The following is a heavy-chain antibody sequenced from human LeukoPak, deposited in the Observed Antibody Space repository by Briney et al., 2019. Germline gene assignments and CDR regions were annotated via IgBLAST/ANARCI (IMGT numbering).Heavy chain of an antibody. V-gene: IGHV4-59*08. CDR2: ISYSGST. Sequence: SETLSLTCTVSGGSISDYYWSWIRRPPGKGLEWIGYISYSGSTTYNPSLKSRVTISVDTSKNQFSLKLSSVTAADTAVYYCASESVALAGIDYWGQGTLVTVSS. CDR3: ASESVALAGIDY. D-gene: IGHD6-19*01. CDR1: GGSISDYY. J-gene: IGHJ4*02.